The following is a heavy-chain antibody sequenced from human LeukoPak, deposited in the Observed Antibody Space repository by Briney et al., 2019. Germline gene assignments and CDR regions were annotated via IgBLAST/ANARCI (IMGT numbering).Heavy chain of an antibody. V-gene: IGHV4-34*01. CDR3: ARGSRYRAFDI. CDR1: GGSFSGYY. Sequence: SETLSLTCAVYGGSFSGYYWSWIRQPPGKGLEWIGEINHSGSTNYNPSLKSRVTISVDTSKNQFSLKLSSVTAADTAVYYCARGSRYRAFDIWGQGTMVTVSS. CDR2: INHSGST. J-gene: IGHJ3*02. D-gene: IGHD1-1*01.